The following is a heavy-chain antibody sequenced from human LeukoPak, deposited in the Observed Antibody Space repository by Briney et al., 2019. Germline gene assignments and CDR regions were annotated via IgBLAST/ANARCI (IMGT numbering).Heavy chain of an antibody. Sequence: SETLSLTCTVSGGSISSSSYYWGWIRQPPGKGLEWIGSIYYSGSTYYNPSLKSRVTISVDTSKNQFSLKLSSVTAADTAVYYCARRGGYCSGGSCYKAAIDIWGQGTMVTASS. J-gene: IGHJ3*02. V-gene: IGHV4-39*01. CDR3: ARRGGYCSGGSCYKAAIDI. CDR2: IYYSGST. CDR1: GGSISSSSYY. D-gene: IGHD2-15*01.